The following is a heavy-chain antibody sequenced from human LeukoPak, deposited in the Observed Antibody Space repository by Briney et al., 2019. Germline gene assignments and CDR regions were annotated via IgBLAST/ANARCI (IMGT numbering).Heavy chain of an antibody. V-gene: IGHV3-48*02. D-gene: IGHD4-17*01. CDR1: GFTFSSYS. CDR3: ARDYGDLPARVPYFDY. CDR2: ISSSIGMI. Sequence: PGGSLRLSCAASGFTFSSYSMNWVRQAPGKGLEWVSYISSSIGMIYYADSVKGRFTISRDNAKNSLYLQMKSLRDEDTAIYYCARDYGDLPARVPYFDYWGQGTLVTVSS. J-gene: IGHJ4*02.